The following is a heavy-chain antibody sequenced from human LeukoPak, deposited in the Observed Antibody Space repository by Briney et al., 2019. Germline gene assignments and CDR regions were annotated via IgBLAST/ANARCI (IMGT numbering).Heavy chain of an antibody. CDR3: ARAVTYHDVLTGYYRDYFDY. V-gene: IGHV4-34*01. CDR1: GGSFSGHY. D-gene: IGHD3-9*01. CDR2: INHSEIT. Sequence: SETLSLTCAVYGGSFSGHYWSWIRQPPGKGLEWIGEINHSEITNYNPSLKSRVTISVDTSKNQFSLKLSSVTAADTAVYYCARAVTYHDVLTGYYRDYFDYWGQGILVTVSS. J-gene: IGHJ4*02.